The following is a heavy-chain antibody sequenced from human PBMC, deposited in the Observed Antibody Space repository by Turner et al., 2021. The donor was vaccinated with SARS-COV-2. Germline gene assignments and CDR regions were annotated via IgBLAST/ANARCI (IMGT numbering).Heavy chain of an antibody. CDR2: ISSSSSYI. J-gene: IGHJ4*02. V-gene: IGHV3-21*01. Sequence: EVQLVESGGCLVKPGGSLRLSCAASGFTFSSYSMNWVRQAPGKGLEWVSSISSSSSYIYYADSVKGRFTISRDNAKNSLYLQMNSLRAEDTAVYYCARSPTAPGYYYDSSGYYTPYYFDYWGQGTLVTVSS. CDR3: ARSPTAPGYYYDSSGYYTPYYFDY. CDR1: GFTFSSYS. D-gene: IGHD3-22*01.